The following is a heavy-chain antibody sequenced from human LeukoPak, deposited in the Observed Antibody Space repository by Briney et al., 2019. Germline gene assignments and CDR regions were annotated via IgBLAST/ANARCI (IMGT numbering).Heavy chain of an antibody. J-gene: IGHJ4*02. Sequence: ASVKVSCKASGYTFRNYGLTWVRQAPGQGLEWMGWINASNGNTDYAQNFKGRVTMTTDTSTGTAYMKLRSLRSGDTGVYFCARESGSGQLDYWGQGTLVTVSS. CDR3: ARESGSGQLDY. CDR2: INASNGNT. CDR1: GYTFRNYG. D-gene: IGHD6-19*01. V-gene: IGHV1-18*01.